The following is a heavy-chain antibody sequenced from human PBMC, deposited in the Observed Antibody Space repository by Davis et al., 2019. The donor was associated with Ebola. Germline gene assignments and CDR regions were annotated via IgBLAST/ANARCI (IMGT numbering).Heavy chain of an antibody. CDR3: HGQYGVDV. Sequence: MPSETLSLTCTVSGGSISSYYWSWIRQPPGKALEWIGNIYYSGSTNYNPSLKSRVTISIDTSKNQFSLKLSSVTAADTAVYYCHGQYGVDVWGQGTTVTVSS. CDR2: IYYSGST. J-gene: IGHJ6*02. V-gene: IGHV4-59*08. CDR1: GGSISSYY.